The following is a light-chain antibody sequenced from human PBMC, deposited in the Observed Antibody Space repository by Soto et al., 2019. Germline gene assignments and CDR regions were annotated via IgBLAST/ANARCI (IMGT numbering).Light chain of an antibody. Sequence: QAVVTQEPSLTVSPGGTGTLTCASSTGAVTSGYYPNWFQQKPGQAPRPLIYSTSNKHSWTPARFSGSLLGGKAALTLSGVQPEDEAEYYCLLYYGGAVVFGGGTKLTVL. V-gene: IGLV7-43*01. J-gene: IGLJ2*01. CDR3: LLYYGGAVV. CDR1: TGAVTSGYY. CDR2: STS.